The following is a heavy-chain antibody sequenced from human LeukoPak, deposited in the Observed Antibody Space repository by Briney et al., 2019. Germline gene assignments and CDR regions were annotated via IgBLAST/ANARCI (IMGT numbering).Heavy chain of an antibody. D-gene: IGHD6-13*01. CDR2: INDRGDDT. J-gene: IGHJ6*03. CDR1: GFTFSSYA. Sequence: GGSLRLSCATSGFTFSSYAMSWVRQAPGKGLEWVSSINDRGDDTYYADSVKGRFTISRDNAKQLLYLQMSSLRAEDTAVYYCARVYSSSWYSGYLYMDVWGKGTTVTVSS. V-gene: IGHV3-21*01. CDR3: ARVYSSSWYSGYLYMDV.